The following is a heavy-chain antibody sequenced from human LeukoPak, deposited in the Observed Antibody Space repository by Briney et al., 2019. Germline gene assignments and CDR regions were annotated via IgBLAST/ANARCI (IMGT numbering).Heavy chain of an antibody. D-gene: IGHD6-19*01. CDR2: LNQDGSQK. V-gene: IGHV3-7*01. J-gene: IGHJ4*02. CDR1: GLTFSSYW. Sequence: GGSLRPSCAASGLTFSSYWMNWVRQTPGKGLEWVANLNQDGSQKNYVDSVRGRFTISRDNAKNSLYLQMNSVRADDTAIYYCVGRRSSSESNYWGQGTLVTVSS. CDR3: VGRRSSSESNY.